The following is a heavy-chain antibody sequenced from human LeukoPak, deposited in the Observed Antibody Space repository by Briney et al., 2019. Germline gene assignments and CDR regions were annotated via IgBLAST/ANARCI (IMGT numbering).Heavy chain of an antibody. CDR1: GFTFTSYD. Sequence: ASVKVSCKASGFTFTSYDINWVRQATGQGLEWMGWMNPNNGNTGYAQKFQGRVTMARDTSISTAYMELRSLRSEDTAVYYCVRDGEGVAISVNYWFDPWGQGTLVTVSS. D-gene: IGHD3-10*01. CDR2: MNPNNGNT. CDR3: VRDGEGVAISVNYWFDP. V-gene: IGHV1-8*01. J-gene: IGHJ5*02.